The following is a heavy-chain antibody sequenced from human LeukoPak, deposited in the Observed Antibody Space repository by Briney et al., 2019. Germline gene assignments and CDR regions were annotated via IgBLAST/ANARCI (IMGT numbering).Heavy chain of an antibody. J-gene: IGHJ5*02. V-gene: IGHV3-20*04. CDR1: GFTFDDYG. CDR2: INWNGGST. CDR3: ARGGDSSSWLFSGNWFDP. Sequence: GGSLRLSCAASGFTFDDYGMSWVRQAPGKGLEWVSGINWNGGSTGYADSVKGRFTISRDNAKNSLYLQMNSLRAEDTALYYCARGGDSSSWLFSGNWFDPWGQGTLVTVSS. D-gene: IGHD6-13*01.